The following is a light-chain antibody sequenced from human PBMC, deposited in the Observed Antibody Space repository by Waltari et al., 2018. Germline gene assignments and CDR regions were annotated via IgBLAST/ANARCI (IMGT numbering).Light chain of an antibody. CDR2: GAS. CDR1: QSVSSN. CDR3: QQYNNWAPT. V-gene: IGKV3-15*01. Sequence: EIVMTQSPATLSVSPGERATLSCRASQSVSSNLAWYQQKPDQAPRLLIYGASTRATGIPARFNGSGSGTEFTLTISSLQSEDFAVYYCQQYNNWAPTFGQGTKVEIK. J-gene: IGKJ1*01.